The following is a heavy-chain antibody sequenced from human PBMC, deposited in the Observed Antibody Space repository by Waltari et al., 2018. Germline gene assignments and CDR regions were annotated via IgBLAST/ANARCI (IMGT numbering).Heavy chain of an antibody. CDR1: GGSFSGYY. V-gene: IGHV4-34*01. Sequence: QVQLQQWGAGLLKPSETLSLTCAVYGGSFSGYYWSWIRQPPGKGLEWIGEINHSGSTNANPDLKSRVTISVDTSKNQFSLKLSSVTAADTAVYYCARGPNPDYYYYGMDVWGQGTTVTVSS. CDR3: ARGPNPDYYYYGMDV. CDR2: INHSGST. J-gene: IGHJ6*02.